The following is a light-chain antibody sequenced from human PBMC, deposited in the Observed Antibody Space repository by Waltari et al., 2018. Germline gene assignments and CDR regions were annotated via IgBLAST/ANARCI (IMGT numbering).Light chain of an antibody. CDR1: SSNIGSHYN. V-gene: IGLV1-40*01. CDR2: DDS. CDR3: QSYDSGLNGLF. Sequence: QSVLTQPPSVSGAPGQRVTISCTGSSSNIGSHYNLHWYQQVPGRAPKLLIYDDSHRPSGVPDRFSGSKSGTSASLAITGLQAEDEAEYFCQSYDSGLNGLFFGGGTKVTVL. J-gene: IGLJ2*01.